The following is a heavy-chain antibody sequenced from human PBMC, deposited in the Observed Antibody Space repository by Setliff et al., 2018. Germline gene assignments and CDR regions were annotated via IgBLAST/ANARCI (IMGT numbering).Heavy chain of an antibody. V-gene: IGHV3-7*03. CDR1: GFTFSRFW. D-gene: IGHD2-15*01. CDR2: IKQDGSVK. CDR3: ARSSSFRGPCTGGSCSDFDA. Sequence: GGSLRLSCAASGFTFSRFWMNWVRQAPGKGLEWVANIKQDGSVKYYVDSVKDRFTISRDNAKNSVDLEMNSLRAEDTAVYYCARSSSFRGPCTGGSCSDFDAWGQGILVTVSS. J-gene: IGHJ4*02.